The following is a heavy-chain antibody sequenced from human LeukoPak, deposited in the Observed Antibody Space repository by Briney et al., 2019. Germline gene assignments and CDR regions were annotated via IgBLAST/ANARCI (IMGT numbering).Heavy chain of an antibody. D-gene: IGHD2-2*01. Sequence: PSETLSLTCTVSGGSVSSGSYYWSWIRQPPGKGLEWIGYIYYSGSTNYNPSLKSRVTISVDTSKNQFSLKLSSVTAADTAVYYCARDNRIIPAAMRPGYYYYGKDVWGKGTTVTVSS. J-gene: IGHJ6*04. V-gene: IGHV4-61*01. CDR2: IYYSGST. CDR1: GGSVSSGSYY. CDR3: ARDNRIIPAAMRPGYYYYGKDV.